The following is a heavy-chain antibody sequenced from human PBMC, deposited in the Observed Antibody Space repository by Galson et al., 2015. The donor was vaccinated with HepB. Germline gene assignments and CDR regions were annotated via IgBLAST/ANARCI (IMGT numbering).Heavy chain of an antibody. CDR3: AILGYCSGDGCSSFDSSYYNLDV. J-gene: IGHJ6*02. CDR2: IYPGDSDT. D-gene: IGHD2-15*01. V-gene: IGHV5-51*03. CDR1: GYSFINHW. Sequence: EVKKPGESLKISCQGSGYSFINHWIGWVRQMPGRGLEWMAIIYPGDSDTRYSPSFPGQVTISADKSISTAYLQWRSLKASDTAMYYCAILGYCSGDGCSSFDSSYYNLDVWGQGTTVTVSS.